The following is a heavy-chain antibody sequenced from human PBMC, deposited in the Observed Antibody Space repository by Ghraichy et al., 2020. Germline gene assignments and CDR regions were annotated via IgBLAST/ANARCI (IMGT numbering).Heavy chain of an antibody. CDR2: IGGSGRTI. CDR1: GFTFSSYE. V-gene: IGHV3-48*03. D-gene: IGHD6-25*01. Sequence: SCAASGFTFSSYEMNWVRQAPGKGLEWISYIGGSGRTIYYADSVRGRFTISRDNANNSLYLQMNSLRAEDTAVYYCARDSSGYFDYWGQGTLVTVSS. J-gene: IGHJ4*02. CDR3: ARDSSGYFDY.